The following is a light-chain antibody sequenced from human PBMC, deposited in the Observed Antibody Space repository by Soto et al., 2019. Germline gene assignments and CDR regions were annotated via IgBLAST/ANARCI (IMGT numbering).Light chain of an antibody. CDR2: GAS. CDR1: HSISSTY. CDR3: QQYGSLPRT. Sequence: EIVLTQSPGTLSLSPGERATLSCRASHSISSTYLAWYQQKPGKAPRLLIYGASSRSTGIPDRFSGSVSGTDFTLTISRLEPEDFAVYYCQQYGSLPRTFGQGTKLEIK. J-gene: IGKJ2*02. V-gene: IGKV3-20*01.